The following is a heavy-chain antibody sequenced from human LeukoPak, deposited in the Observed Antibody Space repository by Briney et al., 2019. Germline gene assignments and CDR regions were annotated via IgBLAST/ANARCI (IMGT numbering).Heavy chain of an antibody. Sequence: PGGPLRLSCAASGFTFSSYGMHWVRQAPGKGLEWVAVIWYDGSNKYYADSVKGRFTISRDNSKNTLYLQMNSLRAEDTAVYYCAKTGRDFWSGYSWYYYYMDVWGKGTTVTVSS. J-gene: IGHJ6*03. CDR1: GFTFSSYG. CDR3: AKTGRDFWSGYSWYYYYMDV. CDR2: IWYDGSNK. D-gene: IGHD3-3*01. V-gene: IGHV3-33*06.